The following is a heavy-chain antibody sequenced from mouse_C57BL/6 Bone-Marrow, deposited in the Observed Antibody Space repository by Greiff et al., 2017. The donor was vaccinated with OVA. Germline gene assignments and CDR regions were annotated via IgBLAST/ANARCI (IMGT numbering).Heavy chain of an antibody. V-gene: IGHV1-58*01. CDR2: IYIGNGYT. Sequence: EVHLVESGAELVRPGSSVKMSCKTSGYTFTSYGINWVKQRPGQGLEWIGYIYIGNGYTEYNEKFKGKATLTSDTSSSTAYMQLSSLTSEDSAIYFCARGYDGYPYWYFDVWGTGTTVTVSS. J-gene: IGHJ1*03. CDR1: GYTFTSYG. D-gene: IGHD2-3*01. CDR3: ARGYDGYPYWYFDV.